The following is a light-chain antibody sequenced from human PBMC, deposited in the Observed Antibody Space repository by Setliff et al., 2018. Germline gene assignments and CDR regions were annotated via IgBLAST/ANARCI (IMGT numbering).Light chain of an antibody. CDR2: EVT. J-gene: IGLJ2*01. CDR1: SSDVGSYDL. V-gene: IGLV2-14*03. CDR3: LSYTSETTHAL. Sequence: QSVLTQPASVSGSPGQSITISCSGTSSDVGSYDLVSWYQQHPGKAPKLMIYEVTKRPSGVSDRFSGSKSGNTASLTISGLQAEDEADYYCLSYTSETTHALFAGGTK.